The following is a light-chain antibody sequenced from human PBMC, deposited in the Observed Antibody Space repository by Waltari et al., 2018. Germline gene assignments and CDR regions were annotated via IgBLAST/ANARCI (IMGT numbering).Light chain of an antibody. CDR3: QQYHLWPPGT. CDR2: SVS. J-gene: IGKJ1*01. CDR1: ASGTYH. Sequence: ELVLTQSPSPLSAAPVASATIFWRASASGTYHLTWYHQKHGQAPGLLIHSVSTRAASIAARFSGSGSATEFTISISSVQADDFGVDFCQQYHLWPPGTLGQGTKVEI. V-gene: IGKV3-15*01.